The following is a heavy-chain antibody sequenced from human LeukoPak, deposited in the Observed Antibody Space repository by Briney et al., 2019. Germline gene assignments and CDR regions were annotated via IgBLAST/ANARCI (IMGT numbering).Heavy chain of an antibody. CDR3: ARDVRMVRGVNWFDP. CDR2: INPSGGST. CDR1: GYTFTSYY. J-gene: IGHJ5*02. V-gene: IGHV1-46*01. Sequence: ASVKVSCKASGYTFTSYYMHWVRQAPGQGLEWMGIINPSGGSTSYAQKFQGRVTMTRDTSTSTVYMELSSLRSEDTAVYYCARDVRMVRGVNWFDPWGQGTLVTVSS. D-gene: IGHD3-10*01.